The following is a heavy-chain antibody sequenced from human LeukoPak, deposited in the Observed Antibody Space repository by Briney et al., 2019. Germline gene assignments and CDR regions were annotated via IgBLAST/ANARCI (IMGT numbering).Heavy chain of an antibody. J-gene: IGHJ6*03. CDR1: GGSISSGGYY. V-gene: IGHV4-31*03. CDR3: ARGSSINYYMDV. D-gene: IGHD2-2*01. CDR2: IYYSGST. Sequence: PSETLSLTCTVSGGSISSGGYYWSWIRQHPGKGLEWIGYIYYSGSTYYNPSLKSRVTISVDTSKNQFSLKLSSVTAADTAVYYCARGSSINYYMDVRGKGTTVTVSS.